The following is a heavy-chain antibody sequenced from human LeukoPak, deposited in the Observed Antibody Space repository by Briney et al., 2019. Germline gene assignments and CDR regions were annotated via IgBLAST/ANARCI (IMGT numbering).Heavy chain of an antibody. J-gene: IGHJ2*01. Sequence: SETLSLTCAVYGGSFSGYYWSWIRQPPGQGLEWIGEINQSGSTNYNPSLERRVTMSVDTSKNQVFLKLTSVTAADTAVYYCARDPYCSNGVCSRRWYFDLWGRGTLVTVSS. CDR3: ARDPYCSNGVCSRRWYFDL. D-gene: IGHD2-8*01. CDR1: GGSFSGYY. CDR2: INQSGST. V-gene: IGHV4-34*01.